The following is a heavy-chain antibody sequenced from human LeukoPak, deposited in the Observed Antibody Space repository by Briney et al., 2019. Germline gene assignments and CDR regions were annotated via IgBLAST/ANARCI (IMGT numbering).Heavy chain of an antibody. CDR3: ARDVGNFDY. CDR1: GFTFSNYW. J-gene: IGHJ4*02. CDR2: INGDGIST. V-gene: IGHV3-74*01. Sequence: PGGSLRLSCAAPGFTFSNYWMHWVRQAPGKGLVWVSRINGDGISTGYAASVKGRFTVSRDNAKKTLYLQMNSLRAEDTAVYYCARDVGNFDYWGQGTLVTVSS.